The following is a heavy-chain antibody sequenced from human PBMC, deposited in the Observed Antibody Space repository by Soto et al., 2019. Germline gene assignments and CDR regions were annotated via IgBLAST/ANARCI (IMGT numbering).Heavy chain of an antibody. CDR1: GAAFSSYA. CDR3: AREGWSSTSCYGNYGMDV. CDR2: IIPIFGTA. D-gene: IGHD2-2*01. V-gene: IGHV1-69*13. J-gene: IGHJ6*02. Sequence: SVKGSCKASGAAFSSYAISCVRQAPGQGREWMGGIIPIFGTANYEQKFPGRVTITADESTSTAYMELSRLRSEDTAVYYCAREGWSSTSCYGNYGMDVWGQGTTVTAP.